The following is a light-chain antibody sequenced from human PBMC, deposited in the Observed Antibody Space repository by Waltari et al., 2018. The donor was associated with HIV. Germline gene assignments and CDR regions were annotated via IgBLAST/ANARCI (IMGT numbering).Light chain of an antibody. CDR2: EVS. J-gene: IGLJ1*01. CDR3: SSYTSSATQV. Sequence: QSGLTQPASVSGSPGQSITISCTGTSSDVGAYKYVSWYQQRPGKAPKLLIYEVSNRPSGISNRFSGSKSGNTASLTISVLQAEDQADYYCSSYTSSATQVFGTGTKVSVL. CDR1: SSDVGAYKY. V-gene: IGLV2-14*01.